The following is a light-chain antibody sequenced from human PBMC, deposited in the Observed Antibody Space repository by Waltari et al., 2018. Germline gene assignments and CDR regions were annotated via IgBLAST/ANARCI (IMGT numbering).Light chain of an antibody. J-gene: IGLJ1*01. Sequence: HSVLTQPPSAAGTPGQRVTISCSGSSSHIGTPPVYWYQQFPGRAPRLLTYDDKQRPSGVPSRFSVSKSGTSASLVISGLRSDDEANYYCAAWDDSPSGYVFGTGTEVTVL. CDR3: AAWDDSPSGYV. CDR1: SSHIGTPP. V-gene: IGLV1-47*01. CDR2: DDK.